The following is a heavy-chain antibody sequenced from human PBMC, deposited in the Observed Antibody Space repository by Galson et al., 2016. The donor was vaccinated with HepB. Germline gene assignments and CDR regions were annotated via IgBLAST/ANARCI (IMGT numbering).Heavy chain of an antibody. D-gene: IGHD3-3*01. CDR1: GDSIDSISGRSYY. V-gene: IGHV4-39*01. J-gene: IGHJ5*02. CDR2: VYYSGTP. Sequence: EPLSLTCTVSGDSIDSISGRSYYWAWIRQSPGKGLAWIGSVYYSGTPTYNPSLKSRVPVSVDTSKNQFSLNMSFVTAADTAVFYCARGCGSDFWSGYNNWFDSWGKGILVTVSS. CDR3: ARGCGSDFWSGYNNWFDS.